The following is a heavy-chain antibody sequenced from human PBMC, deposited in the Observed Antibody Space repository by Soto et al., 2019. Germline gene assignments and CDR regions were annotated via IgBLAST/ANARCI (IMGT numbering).Heavy chain of an antibody. D-gene: IGHD3-3*01. CDR1: GFTFSSYG. J-gene: IGHJ4*02. CDR3: AKAGTRYDFWSGAYFDY. CDR2: ISYDGSNK. V-gene: IGHV3-30*18. Sequence: QVQLVESGGGVVQPGRSLRLSCAASGFTFSSYGMHWVRQAPGKGLEWVAVISYDGSNKYYADSVKGRFTIYRYNSKNTLYLQMNSLRAEDTAVYYCAKAGTRYDFWSGAYFDYWGQGTLVTVSS.